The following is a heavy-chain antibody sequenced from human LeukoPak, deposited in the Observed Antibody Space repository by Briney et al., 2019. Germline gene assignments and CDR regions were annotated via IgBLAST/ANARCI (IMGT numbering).Heavy chain of an antibody. J-gene: IGHJ4*02. CDR2: VYYSGAT. Sequence: SETLSLTCTVSGGSISIFWTWIRQPPGKGLECIGYVYYSGATNYNPSLRSRVTMSVDMSKNQFSLRLSSVTAADTAAYFCARENWRSKSIDFDSWGQGTLVTVSS. CDR3: ARENWRSKSIDFDS. D-gene: IGHD6-6*01. V-gene: IGHV4-59*12. CDR1: GGSISIF.